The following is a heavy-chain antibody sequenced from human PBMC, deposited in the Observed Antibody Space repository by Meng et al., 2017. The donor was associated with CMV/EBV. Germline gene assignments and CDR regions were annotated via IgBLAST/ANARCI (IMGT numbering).Heavy chain of an antibody. CDR2: ISYDGSNK. D-gene: IGHD3-22*01. V-gene: IGHV3-30-3*01. Sequence: GESLKISCAASGSSLNAYSLHWVRQAPGKGLDWVAVISYDGSNKYYADSVKGRFTISRDNSKKKIYLQMHSLRTEDTAMYYCARDSEGSDSSGRSPYYFDYWGQGTLVTVSS. J-gene: IGHJ4*01. CDR1: GSSLNAYS. CDR3: ARDSEGSDSSGRSPYYFDY.